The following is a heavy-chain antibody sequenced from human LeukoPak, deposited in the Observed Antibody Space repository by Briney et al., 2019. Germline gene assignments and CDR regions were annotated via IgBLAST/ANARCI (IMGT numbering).Heavy chain of an antibody. V-gene: IGHV3-20*04. Sequence: ETLSLTCTVSGGSISSYYWSWIRQPPGKGLEWVSGINWNGGSTGYADSVKGRFTISRDNAKNSLYLQMNSLRAEDTALYYCARSRLDSSSWYVVGDYWGQGTLVTVSS. CDR1: GGSISSYY. D-gene: IGHD6-13*01. CDR3: ARSRLDSSSWYVVGDY. CDR2: INWNGGST. J-gene: IGHJ4*02.